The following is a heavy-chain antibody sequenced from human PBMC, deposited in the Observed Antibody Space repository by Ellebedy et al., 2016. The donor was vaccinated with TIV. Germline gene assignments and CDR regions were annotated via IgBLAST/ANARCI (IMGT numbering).Heavy chain of an antibody. Sequence: GESLKISXKASGYTFIYYWISWVRQKPGKGLEWMGTIDPSDPRGTYTNYSPSFQGHVTISFDKSISTAYLQWSSLKASDTATYYCARHELGSNAAFDNWGQGTLVTVSS. J-gene: IGHJ4*02. V-gene: IGHV5-10-1*01. CDR1: GYTFIYYW. CDR3: ARHELGSNAAFDN. CDR2: IDPSDPRGTYT. D-gene: IGHD1-26*01.